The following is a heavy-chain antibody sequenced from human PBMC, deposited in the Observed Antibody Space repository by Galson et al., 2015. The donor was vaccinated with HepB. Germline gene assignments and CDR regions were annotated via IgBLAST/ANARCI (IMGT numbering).Heavy chain of an antibody. CDR2: IYYTGST. Sequence: ETLSLTCTVSGGSISTYYWTWIRQPPGKGLEWIGYIYYTGSTNYNPALKSRVTISVDTSKNQFSLNLSSVSAADTAVYYCVREDRYYYDSSGVQNWFDPWGQGTLVTVSS. D-gene: IGHD3-22*01. CDR1: GGSISTYY. CDR3: VREDRYYYDSSGVQNWFDP. V-gene: IGHV4-59*01. J-gene: IGHJ5*02.